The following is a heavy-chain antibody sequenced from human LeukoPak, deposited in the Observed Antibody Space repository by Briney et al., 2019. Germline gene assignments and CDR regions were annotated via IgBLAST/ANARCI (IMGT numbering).Heavy chain of an antibody. J-gene: IGHJ4*02. Sequence: PGGSLRLSCAASGFTVSSNYMSWVRQAPGRGLEWLSYIRSSGTTTYYADSVKGRFTISRDNAKNLLFLQMNSLRAEDTAVYYCARVNYVSTGWGAPFDYWGQGTLVTVSS. CDR3: ARVNYVSTGWGAPFDY. CDR1: GFTVSSNY. CDR2: IRSSGTTT. D-gene: IGHD1-7*01. V-gene: IGHV3-11*04.